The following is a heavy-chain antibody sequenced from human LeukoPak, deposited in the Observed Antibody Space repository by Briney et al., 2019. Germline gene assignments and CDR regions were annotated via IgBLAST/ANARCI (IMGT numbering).Heavy chain of an antibody. CDR1: GFTFSNYW. J-gene: IGHJ4*02. D-gene: IGHD1-26*01. CDR2: IKTDGSQI. CDR3: ARDLTWETY. Sequence: GGSLRLSCVASGFTFSNYWMTWVRQAPGKGLEWVANIKTDGSQIYYGDSVKGRFTISRDNAKNSLYLQMNGLRAEDTAVYYCARDLTWETYWGQGTLVSVSS. V-gene: IGHV3-7*01.